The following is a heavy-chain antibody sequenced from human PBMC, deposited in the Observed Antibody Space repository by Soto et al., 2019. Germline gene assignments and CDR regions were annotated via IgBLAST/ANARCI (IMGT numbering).Heavy chain of an antibody. CDR1: GGSISSYY. CDR2: IYYSGST. Sequence: PSETLSLTCTVSGGSISSYYWSWIRQPPGKGLEWIGYIYYSGSTNYNPSLKSRVTISVDTSKNQFSLKLSSVTAADTAVYYCARGRLDTTYYDILTGLLFDYWGQGTLVTVSS. CDR3: ARGRLDTTYYDILTGLLFDY. D-gene: IGHD3-9*01. J-gene: IGHJ4*02. V-gene: IGHV4-59*01.